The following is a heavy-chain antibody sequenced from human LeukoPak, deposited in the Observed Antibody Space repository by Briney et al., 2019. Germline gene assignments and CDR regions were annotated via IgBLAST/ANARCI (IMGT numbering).Heavy chain of an antibody. D-gene: IGHD3-16*02. CDR2: IIPMFGTA. V-gene: IGHV1-69*01. Sequence: SVKVSCKTSGGTFSTSAISWVRQAPGQGLGWMGGIIPMFGTADYAQKFQGRVTITADESTTTAYMDLSSLRSEDTAVYYCARGSGDYVWGSYRPIHLDSWGQGTLVTVSS. CDR3: ARGSGDYVWGSYRPIHLDS. J-gene: IGHJ4*02. CDR1: GGTFSTSA.